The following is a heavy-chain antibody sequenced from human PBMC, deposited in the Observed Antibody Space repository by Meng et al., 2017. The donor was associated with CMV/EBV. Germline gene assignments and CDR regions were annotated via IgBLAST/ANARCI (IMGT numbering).Heavy chain of an antibody. Sequence: SGPTLVKPTQTLTLTCTFSGFSLSTSGVGVGWIRQPPGKALEWLALIYWNDDERYSPSLKSRLTITKDTSKNQVVLTMTNMDPVDTATYYCAHQDQWLAPSYGMDVWGQGTTVTVSS. CDR1: GFSLSTSGVG. V-gene: IGHV2-5*01. CDR2: IYWNDDE. D-gene: IGHD6-19*01. CDR3: AHQDQWLAPSYGMDV. J-gene: IGHJ6*02.